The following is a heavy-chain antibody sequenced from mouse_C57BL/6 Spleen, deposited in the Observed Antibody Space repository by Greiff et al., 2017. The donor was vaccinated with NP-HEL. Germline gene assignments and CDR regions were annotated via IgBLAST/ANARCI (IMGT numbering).Heavy chain of an antibody. CDR3: TRDGGYGTGFDY. Sequence: EVMLVESGEGLVKPGGSLKLSCAASGFTFSSYAMSWVRQTPEKRLEWVAYISSGGDYIYYADTVKGRFTISRDNARNTLYLQMSSLKSEDTAMYYCTRDGGYGTGFDYWGQGTTLTVSS. CDR1: GFTFSSYA. CDR2: ISSGGDYI. D-gene: IGHD2-1*01. J-gene: IGHJ2*01. V-gene: IGHV5-9-1*02.